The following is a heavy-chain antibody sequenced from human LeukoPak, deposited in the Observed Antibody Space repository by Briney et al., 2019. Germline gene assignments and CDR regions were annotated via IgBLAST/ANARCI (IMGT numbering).Heavy chain of an antibody. Sequence: GASVKVSCKASGYTFSAYYIHWVRQAPGQGLEWMGWINPNSGGTNFAQKFQGRVTLTRDTSISTAHMELGGLRSDDTAVYYCARGDVLTGPHNWFDPWGQGTLVTVPS. J-gene: IGHJ5*02. CDR2: INPNSGGT. V-gene: IGHV1-2*02. D-gene: IGHD3-9*01. CDR1: GYTFSAYY. CDR3: ARGDVLTGPHNWFDP.